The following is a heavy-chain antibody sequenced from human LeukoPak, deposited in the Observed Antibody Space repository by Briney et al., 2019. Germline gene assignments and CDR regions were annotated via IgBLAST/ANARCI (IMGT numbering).Heavy chain of an antibody. D-gene: IGHD3-22*01. V-gene: IGHV1-69*13. CDR3: ARTYYYDSSGPTTLFDY. J-gene: IGHJ4*02. Sequence: GASVKVSCKASGGTFSSYAISWVRQAPGQGLEWMGGIIPIFGTANYAQKFQGRVTITADESTSTAYMELSSLRSEDTAVYYCARTYYYDSSGPTTLFDYWGQGTLVTVSS. CDR1: GGTFSSYA. CDR2: IIPIFGTA.